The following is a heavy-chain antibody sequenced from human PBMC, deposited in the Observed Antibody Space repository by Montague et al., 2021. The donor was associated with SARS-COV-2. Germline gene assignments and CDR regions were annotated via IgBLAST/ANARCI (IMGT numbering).Heavy chain of an antibody. CDR3: TSGREGNYNVMDV. V-gene: IGHV6-1*01. J-gene: IGHJ6*02. D-gene: IGHD1-1*01. CDR2: TYYRSKRYN. Sequence: CAISGDSVSSNSATWNWVRQSPSRGLEWLGRTYYRSKRYNDYAVXVRGRVTINPDTSKNQFFLQLNSVTPEDTAIYYCTSGREGNYNVMDVWGQGTTVTVSS. CDR1: GDSVSSNSAT.